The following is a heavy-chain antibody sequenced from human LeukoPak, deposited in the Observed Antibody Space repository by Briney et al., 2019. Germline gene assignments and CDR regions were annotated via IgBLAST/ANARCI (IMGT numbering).Heavy chain of an antibody. CDR2: IYYTGTT. V-gene: IGHV4-39*01. Sequence: SETLSLICSVSGGSISSGSHYWGWIRQPPGKGLEWIASIYYTGTTYYNLSLKSRVTMSVDTSKDQSSLKLSSMTAADTAVYYCASHCGGSCFSWGQGTLVTVSS. CDR3: ASHCGGSCFS. D-gene: IGHD2-15*01. J-gene: IGHJ4*02. CDR1: GGSISSGSHY.